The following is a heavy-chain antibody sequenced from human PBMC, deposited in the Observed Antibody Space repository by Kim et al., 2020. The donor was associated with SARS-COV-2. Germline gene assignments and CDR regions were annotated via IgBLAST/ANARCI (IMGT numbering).Heavy chain of an antibody. CDR1: GGSISSGGYY. J-gene: IGHJ4*02. CDR2: IYYSGST. V-gene: IGHV4-31*03. D-gene: IGHD2-21*02. Sequence: SETLSLTCTVSGGSISSGGYYWSWIRQHPGKGLEWIGYIYYSGSTYYNPSLKSRVTISVDTSKNQFSLKLSSVTAADTAVYYCARGSRGNGPALTGGDWTYWGQGTLVTVSS. CDR3: ARGSRGNGPALTGGDWTY.